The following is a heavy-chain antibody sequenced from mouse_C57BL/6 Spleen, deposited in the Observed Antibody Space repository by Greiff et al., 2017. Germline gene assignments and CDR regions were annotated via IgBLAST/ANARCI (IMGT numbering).Heavy chain of an antibody. CDR3: ASSYGYDEMDY. CDR2: IHPNSGST. J-gene: IGHJ2*01. D-gene: IGHD2-2*01. CDR1: GYTFTSYW. V-gene: IGHV1-64*01. Sequence: VQLQQSGAELVKPGASVKLSCKASGYTFTSYWMHWVKQRPGQGLAWIGMIHPNSGSTNYNEKFKSKATLTVDKSSSTAYMQLSSLTSDDSAVYYCASSYGYDEMDYWGQGTTLTVSS.